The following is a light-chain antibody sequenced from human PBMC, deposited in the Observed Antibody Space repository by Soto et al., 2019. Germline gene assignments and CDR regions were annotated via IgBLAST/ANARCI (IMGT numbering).Light chain of an antibody. J-gene: IGKJ2*01. CDR1: QSISTW. CDR2: HAS. CDR3: QHFAT. V-gene: IGKV1-5*01. Sequence: DIQMTQSPSTLSASVGDRVTITCRASQSISTWLAWYQQKPGKAPELLIYHASSLETGVPARFSGSGSGTEFTLSISSLQPDDFASYYCQHFATFGQGTKLEIK.